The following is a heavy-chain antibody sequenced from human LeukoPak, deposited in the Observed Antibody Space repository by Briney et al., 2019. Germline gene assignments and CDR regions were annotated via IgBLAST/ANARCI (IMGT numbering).Heavy chain of an antibody. CDR3: ARTPTYQLLSFHYMDV. V-gene: IGHV1-69*05. Sequence: SVKVSCKASGYTFTSYDINWVRQATGQGLEWMGRIIPIFGTANYAQKFQGRVTITTDESTSTAYMELSSLRSEDTAVYYCARTPTYQLLSFHYMDVWGKGTTVTVSS. D-gene: IGHD2-2*01. CDR2: IIPIFGTA. CDR1: GYTFTSYD. J-gene: IGHJ6*03.